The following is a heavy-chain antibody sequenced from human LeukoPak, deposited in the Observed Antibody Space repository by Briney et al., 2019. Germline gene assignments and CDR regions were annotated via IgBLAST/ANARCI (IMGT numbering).Heavy chain of an antibody. CDR2: INHSGST. V-gene: IGHV4-34*01. D-gene: IGHD5-18*01. CDR1: GGSFSGYY. J-gene: IGHJ4*02. CDR3: ARKRGYSYGLDY. Sequence: SETLSLTCAVYGGSFSGYYWSWIRQPPGRGLEWIGEINHSGSTNYNPSLKSRVTISVDTSKNQFSLKLSSVTAADTAVYYCARKRGYSYGLDYWGQGTLVTVSS.